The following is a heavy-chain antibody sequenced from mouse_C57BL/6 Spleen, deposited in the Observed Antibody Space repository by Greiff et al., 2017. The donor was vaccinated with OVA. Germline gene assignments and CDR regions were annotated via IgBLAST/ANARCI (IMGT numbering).Heavy chain of an antibody. D-gene: IGHD2-1*01. V-gene: IGHV3-6*01. Sequence: VQLQQSGPGLVKPSQSLSLTCSVTGYSITSGYYWNWIRQFPGNKLEWMGYISYDGSNNYNPSLKNRISITRDTSKNQFFLKLNSVTTEDTATYYCAREDYGNYEAMDYWGQGTSVTVSS. CDR1: GYSITSGYY. CDR2: ISYDGSN. CDR3: AREDYGNYEAMDY. J-gene: IGHJ4*01.